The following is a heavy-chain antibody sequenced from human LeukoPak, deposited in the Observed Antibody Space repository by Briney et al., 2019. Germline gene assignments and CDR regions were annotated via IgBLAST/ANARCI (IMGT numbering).Heavy chain of an antibody. J-gene: IGHJ3*02. CDR3: ARLGVTFDI. CDR2: IYYSGST. V-gene: IGHV4-39*01. Sequence: SETLSLTCTVSGGSFSSGSYYWSWLPQPPGKGLEWIGSIYYSGSTYYNPSLKSRVTISVNTSKNQFSLKLSSVTAADTAVYYCARLGVTFDIWGQGTMVTVSS. D-gene: IGHD3-3*01. CDR1: GGSFSSGSYY.